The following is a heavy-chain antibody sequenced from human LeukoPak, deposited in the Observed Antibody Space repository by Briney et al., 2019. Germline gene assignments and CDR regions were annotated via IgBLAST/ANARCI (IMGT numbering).Heavy chain of an antibody. D-gene: IGHD2-15*01. CDR3: AKDLGYRSGGSCNDDY. V-gene: IGHV3-23*01. CDR1: GFTFKNYA. CDR2: ISGDAVTS. Sequence: GGSLRLSCAASGFTFKNYAMNWVRQSPGQGLEWVSTISGDAVTSWYADSVKGRFTISRDNSKNTLYLQMNSLRAEDTAVYYCAKDLGYRSGGSCNDDYWGQGTLVTVSS. J-gene: IGHJ4*02.